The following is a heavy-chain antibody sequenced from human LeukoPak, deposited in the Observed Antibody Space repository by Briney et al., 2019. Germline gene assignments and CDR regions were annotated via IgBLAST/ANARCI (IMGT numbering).Heavy chain of an antibody. D-gene: IGHD1-26*01. CDR3: ARALYSGNYYAGFY. CDR2: INPNSGGT. V-gene: IGHV1-2*02. CDR1: GYTFTGYY. Sequence: GASVKVSCKASGYTFTGYYMHWVRQAPGQGLEWMGWINPNSGGTNYAQKFQGRVTMTRDTSISTAYMELSRLRSDDTAVYYCARALYSGNYYAGFYWGQGTLVTVSS. J-gene: IGHJ4*02.